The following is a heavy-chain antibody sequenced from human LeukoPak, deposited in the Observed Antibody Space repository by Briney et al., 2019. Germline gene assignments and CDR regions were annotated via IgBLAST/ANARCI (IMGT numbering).Heavy chain of an antibody. Sequence: GAPVKVSCKASTYTFTSYAISWVRQAPGQGLEWMGRISASNGNTNYAQKLHGRVTMTTDTSTNTVYMELRSLRFDDTAVYYCARDLAGVVGVTAWFDPWGQGTLVTVSS. J-gene: IGHJ5*02. V-gene: IGHV1-18*01. CDR1: TYTFTSYA. D-gene: IGHD1-26*01. CDR3: ARDLAGVVGVTAWFDP. CDR2: ISASNGNT.